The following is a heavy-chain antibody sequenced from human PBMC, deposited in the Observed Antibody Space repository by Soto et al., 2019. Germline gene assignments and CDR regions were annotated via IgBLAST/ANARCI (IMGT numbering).Heavy chain of an antibody. Sequence: GGSLRLSCAASGFTFSDYYMTWIRQAPGKGLEWVSYIAGTSTYINYADSVKGRFTISRDNAKNSLYLQLNSLRAEDTAVYYCSRDPRLLDYWGQGTLVTVSS. CDR1: GFTFSDYY. V-gene: IGHV3-11*05. CDR3: SRDPRLLDY. CDR2: IAGTSTYI. J-gene: IGHJ4*02.